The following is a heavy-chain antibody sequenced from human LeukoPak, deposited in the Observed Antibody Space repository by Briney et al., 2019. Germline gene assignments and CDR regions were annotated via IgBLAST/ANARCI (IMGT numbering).Heavy chain of an antibody. CDR1: GFTFDDYG. V-gene: IGHV3-20*04. CDR3: ARWRYCSGGSCNPKTKYYFDY. J-gene: IGHJ4*02. Sequence: GGSLRLSCAASGFTFDDYGMSWVRQAPGKGLEWVSGLNWKGGSTGYADSVKGRFTISRDNAKNSLYLQMNSLRAEDTALYYCARWRYCSGGSCNPKTKYYFDYWGQGTLVTVFS. D-gene: IGHD2-15*01. CDR2: LNWKGGST.